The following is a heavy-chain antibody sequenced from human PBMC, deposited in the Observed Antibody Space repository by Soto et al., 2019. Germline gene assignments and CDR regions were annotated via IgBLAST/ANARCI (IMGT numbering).Heavy chain of an antibody. J-gene: IGHJ1*01. Sequence: EVQLLESGGTLVQPGGSLRLSCAASGFTFSSYAMSWVRQAPGKGPEWVSTISGSGGRTYYADSVKGRFTNSRDNSKNTLQLLRNSLRAEDTAGYYCAKVGIRAADGYFHHWGQGTLVTVSS. CDR2: ISGSGGRT. CDR1: GFTFSSYA. CDR3: AKVGIRAADGYFHH. V-gene: IGHV3-23*01. D-gene: IGHD6-13*01.